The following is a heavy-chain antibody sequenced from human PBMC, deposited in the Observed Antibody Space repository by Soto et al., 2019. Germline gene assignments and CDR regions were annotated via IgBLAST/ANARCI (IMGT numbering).Heavy chain of an antibody. CDR3: ARVSGSYYYGMDV. Sequence: QVQLQESGPGLVKPSGTLSLTCAVSGGSISSSYWWSWVRQPPGKGLEWIGEIYHSGSTNYNTSLKIRXTXXXEXSKNKFSLKVTSVTAADTAVYYCARVSGSYYYGMDVWGQGTTVTVSS. V-gene: IGHV4-4*02. J-gene: IGHJ6*02. CDR1: GGSISSSYW. CDR2: IYHSGST.